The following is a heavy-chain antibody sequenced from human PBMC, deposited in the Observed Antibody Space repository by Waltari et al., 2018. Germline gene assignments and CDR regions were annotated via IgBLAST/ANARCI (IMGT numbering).Heavy chain of an antibody. D-gene: IGHD3-16*01. Sequence: EVQLVESGGGLIQPGGSLRLSCAASGFTVSSNYMSWVRQAPGKGLEWVSVIYSGGSTYYADSVKGRFTISRDKSKNTLYLQMNSLRAEDTAVYYCARGGRMGELLFDYWGQGTLVTVSS. CDR3: ARGGRMGELLFDY. CDR1: GFTVSSNY. V-gene: IGHV3-53*01. J-gene: IGHJ4*02. CDR2: IYSGGST.